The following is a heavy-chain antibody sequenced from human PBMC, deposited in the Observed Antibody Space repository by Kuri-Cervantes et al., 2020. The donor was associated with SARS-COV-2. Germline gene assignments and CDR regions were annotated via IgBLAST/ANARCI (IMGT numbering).Heavy chain of an antibody. D-gene: IGHD2-2*01. CDR3: ARAYCSSTSCQLDY. V-gene: IGHV3-30-3*01. CDR1: GFTFSSYA. Sequence: GESLKISCAASGFTFSSYAMHWVRQAPGKGLEWVAVISYDGSNKYYADSVKGRFTISRDNSKNTLYLQMNSLRAEDTAVCYCARAYCSSTSCQLDYWGQGTLVTVSS. J-gene: IGHJ4*02. CDR2: ISYDGSNK.